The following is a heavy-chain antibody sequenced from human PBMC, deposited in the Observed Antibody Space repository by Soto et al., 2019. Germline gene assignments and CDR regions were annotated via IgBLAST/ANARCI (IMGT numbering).Heavy chain of an antibody. CDR2: VYQSGTT. D-gene: IGHD2-2*01. Sequence: SETLSLTCSVSGASISTSSDFRGWIRQAPGRGLEWIGNVYQSGTTRLNPSLKSRVSIFVDRSKNQFSLELNSATAADRAVYYCARQPESTSYFDYWGQGILVTVSS. J-gene: IGHJ4*02. CDR1: GASISTSSDF. CDR3: ARQPESTSYFDY. V-gene: IGHV4-39*01.